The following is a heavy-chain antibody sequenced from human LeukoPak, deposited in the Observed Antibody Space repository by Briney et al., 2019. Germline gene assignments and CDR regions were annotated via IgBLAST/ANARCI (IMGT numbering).Heavy chain of an antibody. Sequence: GGSLRLSCAASGFTCSSGDMHRVRQAPGKWLEWVAVISYDGSNKYYADSVKGRFTISRDNSKNTLYLQMNSLRAEDTAVYYCAGSITMVRGDTWGQGTLVTVSS. CDR2: ISYDGSNK. CDR3: AGSITMVRGDT. J-gene: IGHJ5*02. D-gene: IGHD3-10*01. CDR1: GFTCSSGD. V-gene: IGHV3-30*04.